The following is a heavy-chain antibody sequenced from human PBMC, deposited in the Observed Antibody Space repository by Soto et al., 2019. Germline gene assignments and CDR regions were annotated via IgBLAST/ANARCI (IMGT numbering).Heavy chain of an antibody. D-gene: IGHD6-13*01. V-gene: IGHV4-30-2*01. Sequence: PSETLSLTCAVSGGSISSGGYSWSWIRQPPGKGLEWIGYIYHSGSTYYNPSLKSRVTISVDRSKNQFSLKLSSVTAADTAVYYCARGWRLGRYSSSWYFDYWGQGTLVTVSS. CDR2: IYHSGST. J-gene: IGHJ4*02. CDR1: GGSISSGGYS. CDR3: ARGWRLGRYSSSWYFDY.